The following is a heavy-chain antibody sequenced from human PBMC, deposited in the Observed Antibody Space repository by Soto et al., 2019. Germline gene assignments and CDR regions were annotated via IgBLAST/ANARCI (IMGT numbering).Heavy chain of an antibody. D-gene: IGHD6-6*01. CDR2: IYYSGST. CDR1: GGSVSSGSYY. CDR3: PTAVSEYSRFSRDWFDT. Sequence: SETLSLTCTVSGGSVSSGSYYWSWIRQPPGKGLEWIGYIYYSGSTNYNPSLKSRVTISVDTSKNQFSLKLSSVTAADTAVYYGPTAVSEYSRFSRDWFDTLDQETLITISS. V-gene: IGHV4-61*01. J-gene: IGHJ5*01.